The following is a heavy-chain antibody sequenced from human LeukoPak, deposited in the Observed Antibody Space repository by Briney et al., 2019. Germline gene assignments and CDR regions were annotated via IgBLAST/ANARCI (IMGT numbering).Heavy chain of an antibody. J-gene: IGHJ4*02. D-gene: IGHD4-17*01. CDR1: GFTFSSYW. Sequence: GGSLRLSCAASGFTFSSYWMSWVRQAPGKGLEWVANIKQDGSEKYYVDSVKGRFTISRDNAKNSLYLQMNSLRAEDTAVYYCARPNRPSYGDPTWGYWGQGTLVTVSS. CDR2: IKQDGSEK. V-gene: IGHV3-7*01. CDR3: ARPNRPSYGDPTWGY.